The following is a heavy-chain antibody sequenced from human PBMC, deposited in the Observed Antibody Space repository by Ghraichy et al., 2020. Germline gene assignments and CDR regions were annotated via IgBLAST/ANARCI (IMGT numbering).Heavy chain of an antibody. J-gene: IGHJ6*02. CDR2: IYPGDSNI. D-gene: IGHD2-2*01. CDR3: ARSYCSTTSCHEDYYYGMDV. Sequence: GESQNISCKNSGYRFTSYWIGWVRQMPGKGLEWMGIIYPGDSNIKYSPSFQGQVTISADKSISTAYLQWSSLKASDTAIYYCARSYCSTTSCHEDYYYGMDVWGQGTTVTVSS. V-gene: IGHV5-51*01. CDR1: GYRFTSYW.